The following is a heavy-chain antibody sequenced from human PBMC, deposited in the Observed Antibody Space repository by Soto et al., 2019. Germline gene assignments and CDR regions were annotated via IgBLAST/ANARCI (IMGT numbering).Heavy chain of an antibody. V-gene: IGHV1-24*01. Sequence: ASVKVSCKVSGYTLTELSMHWVRQAPGKGLEWMGGFDPEDGETIYAQKFQGRVTMTEDTSTDTAHMELRSLRSDDTAVYYCARIPGGHYDILTGSSWFDPWGQGTLVTVSS. CDR3: ARIPGGHYDILTGSSWFDP. CDR2: FDPEDGET. CDR1: GYTLTELS. J-gene: IGHJ5*02. D-gene: IGHD3-9*01.